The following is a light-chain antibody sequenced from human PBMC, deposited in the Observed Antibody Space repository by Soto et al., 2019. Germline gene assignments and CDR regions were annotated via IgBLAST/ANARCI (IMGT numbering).Light chain of an antibody. CDR2: EVS. CDR1: SSDVGGYNY. Sequence: QSALTQPASVPGSPGKPITISCTGTSSDVGGYNYASWYQQHPGKAPKLMIYEVSNRPSGVSNRFSGSKSGNTASLTISGLQAEDEADYYCSSYTSSSTPGVFGGGTKLTVL. V-gene: IGLV2-14*01. J-gene: IGLJ2*01. CDR3: SSYTSSSTPGV.